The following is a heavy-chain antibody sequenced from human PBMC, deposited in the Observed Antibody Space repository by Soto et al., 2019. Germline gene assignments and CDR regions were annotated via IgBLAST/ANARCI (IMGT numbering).Heavy chain of an antibody. CDR2: IIPILGIA. D-gene: IGHD6-6*01. J-gene: IGHJ6*02. CDR1: GGTFSSYA. Sequence: ASVKVSCKASGGTFSSYAISWVRQAPGQGLEWMGGIIPILGIANYAQKFQGRVTITADKSTSKAYMELSSLRSEDTAVYYCARAVKFKLVGPSYSSSYYYYCIDFLGQGTTVTVSS. CDR3: ARAVKFKLVGPSYSSSYYYYCIDF. V-gene: IGHV1-69*10.